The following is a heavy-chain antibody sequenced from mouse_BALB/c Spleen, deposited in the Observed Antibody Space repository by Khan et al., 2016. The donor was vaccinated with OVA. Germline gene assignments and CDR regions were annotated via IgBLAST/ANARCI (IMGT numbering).Heavy chain of an antibody. CDR2: IYPGTDNS. V-gene: IGHV1S132*01. CDR3: ERGEDLYHFDH. J-gene: IGHJ2*01. Sequence: VQLQESGAELVRPGASVKLSCKTSGYIFTSYWIHWVKQRSGQGLEWIARIYPGTDNSYYNEKFKDKATLTADKSSSTAYMQLSSLKSEDSDVYFCERGEDLYHFDHWGQGTTLTVSS. CDR1: GYIFTSYW.